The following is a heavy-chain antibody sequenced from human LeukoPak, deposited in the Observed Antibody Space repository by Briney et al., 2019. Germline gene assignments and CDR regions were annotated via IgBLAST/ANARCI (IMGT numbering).Heavy chain of an antibody. CDR1: GFCFGYYV. V-gene: IGHV3-9*01. J-gene: IGHJ6*02. CDR3: AKDIAASAIGLWYYYTMDV. Sequence: PGGSLRPSSGAAGFCFGYYVMHWGRIVPGKRLELVLGFSWNSGTIGYADSVKGRFTISRDNARISLYLQMNSLRAEDTALYYCAKDIAASAIGLWYYYTMDVWGQGTTVTVSS. D-gene: IGHD6-13*01. CDR2: FSWNSGTI.